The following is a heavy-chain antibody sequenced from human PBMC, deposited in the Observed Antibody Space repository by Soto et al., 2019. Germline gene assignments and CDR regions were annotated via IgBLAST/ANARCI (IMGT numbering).Heavy chain of an antibody. CDR1: GFTFSSYG. V-gene: IGHV3-33*01. Sequence: QVQLVESGGGVVQPGRSLRLSCAASGFTFSSYGMHWVRQAPGKGLEWVAVIWYDGSNKYYADSVKGRFTISRENSKNTLYLQMDSLRAGDTAVYYCAGGGGAAAGTAGVYWGQGTLVTVSS. CDR3: AGGGGAAAGTAGVY. J-gene: IGHJ4*02. CDR2: IWYDGSNK. D-gene: IGHD6-13*01.